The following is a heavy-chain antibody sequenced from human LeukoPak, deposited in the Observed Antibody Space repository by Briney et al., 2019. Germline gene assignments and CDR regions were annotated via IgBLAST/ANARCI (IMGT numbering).Heavy chain of an antibody. J-gene: IGHJ4*02. CDR1: GDSVSSNSAA. CDR2: TYYRSKWYN. D-gene: IGHD6-13*01. V-gene: IGHV6-1*01. Sequence: SQTLSLTCAISGDSVSSNSAAWNWIRQSPSRGLEWLGRTYYRSKWYNDYAVSVKSRITINSDTSKNQFSLQLNSVTPEDTAVYYYAREKFVFIAAAGAFDYWGQGTLVTVSS. CDR3: AREKFVFIAAAGAFDY.